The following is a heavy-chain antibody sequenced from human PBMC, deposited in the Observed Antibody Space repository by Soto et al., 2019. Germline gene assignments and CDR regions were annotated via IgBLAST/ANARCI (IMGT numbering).Heavy chain of an antibody. V-gene: IGHV1-2*04. CDR2: INPNSGGT. Sequence: ASVKVSCKASGYTFTGYYMHWVRQAPGQGLEWMGWINPNSGGTNYAQKFQGWVTMTRDTSISTAYMELSGLRSDDTAVYYCARDHCSSTSCYTTDAFDIWGQGTMVTVSS. D-gene: IGHD2-2*02. J-gene: IGHJ3*02. CDR1: GYTFTGYY. CDR3: ARDHCSSTSCYTTDAFDI.